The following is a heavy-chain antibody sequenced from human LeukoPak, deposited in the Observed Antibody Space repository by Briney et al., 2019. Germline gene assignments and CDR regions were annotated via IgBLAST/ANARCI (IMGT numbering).Heavy chain of an antibody. Sequence: SETLSLTCTVSGGSISSGGYYWSWIRQLPGKGLEWIGYIYYSGSTYYNPSLKNRVTISVDTSKNQFSLKLSSVTAADTAVYYCARGYTGGWYYFDYWGQGTPVTVSS. D-gene: IGHD6-19*01. CDR2: IYYSGST. CDR1: GGSISSGGYY. V-gene: IGHV4-31*03. CDR3: ARGYTGGWYYFDY. J-gene: IGHJ4*02.